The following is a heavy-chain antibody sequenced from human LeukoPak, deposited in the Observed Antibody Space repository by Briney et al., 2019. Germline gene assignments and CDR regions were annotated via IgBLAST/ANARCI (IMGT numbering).Heavy chain of an antibody. CDR1: GGSISTYY. Sequence: SETLSLTCTVSGGSISTYYWSWIRQPPGEGLEWIGYIFYSGRTNYNPSLKSRVTISVDTSKNQFSLKLSSVTAADTAVYYCARDDGSGSYHNVYGMDVWGQGTTVTVSS. J-gene: IGHJ6*02. D-gene: IGHD3-10*01. CDR3: ARDDGSGSYHNVYGMDV. V-gene: IGHV4-59*01. CDR2: IFYSGRT.